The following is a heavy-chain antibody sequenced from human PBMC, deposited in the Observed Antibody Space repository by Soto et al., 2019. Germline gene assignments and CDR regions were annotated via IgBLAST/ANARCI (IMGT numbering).Heavy chain of an antibody. Sequence: SETLSLTCTVSGGSISSGDYYWSWIRQPPGKGLEWIGYIYYSGSTYYNPSLKSRVTISVDTSKNQFSLKLSSVTAADTAVYYCATVAKIYYDFWSDPETNWFDPWGQGTLVTVSS. CDR3: ATVAKIYYDFWSDPETNWFDP. D-gene: IGHD3-3*01. J-gene: IGHJ5*02. V-gene: IGHV4-30-4*01. CDR1: GGSISSGDYY. CDR2: IYYSGST.